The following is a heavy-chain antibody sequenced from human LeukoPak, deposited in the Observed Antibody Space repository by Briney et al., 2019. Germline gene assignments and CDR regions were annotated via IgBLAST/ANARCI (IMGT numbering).Heavy chain of an antibody. CDR1: GYTFTGYY. V-gene: IGHV1-2*02. J-gene: IGHJ5*02. Sequence: ASVKVSCKASGYTFTGYYMHWVRQAPGQGLEWMGWINPNSGGTNYAQKFQGRVTMTRDTSISTAYMELSRLRSDDTAVYYCARERYCSGGSCYSWYWFDPWGQGTLVTVSS. D-gene: IGHD2-15*01. CDR3: ARERYCSGGSCYSWYWFDP. CDR2: INPNSGGT.